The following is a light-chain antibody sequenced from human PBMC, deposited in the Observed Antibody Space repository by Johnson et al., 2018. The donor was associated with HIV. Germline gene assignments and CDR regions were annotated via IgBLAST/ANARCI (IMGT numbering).Light chain of an antibody. CDR2: DNN. CDR3: GTWDSSLSAGV. Sequence: QSLLTQPPSVSAAPGQKVTISCSGSSSNIGNNYVSWYQQLPGTAPKLLIYDNNKRPSGIPDRFSGSKSGTSATLGITGLQTGDEADYYCGTWDSSLSAGVFGTATTVTVL. J-gene: IGLJ1*01. CDR1: SSNIGNNY. V-gene: IGLV1-51*01.